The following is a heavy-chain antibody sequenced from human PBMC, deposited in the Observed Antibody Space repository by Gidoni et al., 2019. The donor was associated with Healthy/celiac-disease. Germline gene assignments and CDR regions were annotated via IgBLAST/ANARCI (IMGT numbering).Heavy chain of an antibody. CDR2: IRYDGSIK. J-gene: IGHJ4*02. CDR1: GFTFISYG. D-gene: IGHD3-22*01. V-gene: IGHV3-30*02. Sequence: QVQLVASGGGVVQPGGSLRLSCPASGFTFISYGMHWFRQAPGKGLEWWAFIRYDGSIKYYADSVKGRFTISRDNSKNTLYLQMNSLRAEDTAVYYCAKASPPNYYDSSGYPDYWGQGTLVTVSS. CDR3: AKASPPNYYDSSGYPDY.